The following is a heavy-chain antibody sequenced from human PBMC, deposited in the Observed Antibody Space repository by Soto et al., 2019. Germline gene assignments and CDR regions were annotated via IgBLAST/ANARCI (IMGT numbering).Heavy chain of an antibody. CDR3: ARESLPGGDYAFDI. Sequence: PGGSLRLSCAASGFTFSSYSMNWVRQAPGKGLEWVSSISSSSSYIYYADSVKGRFTISRDNAKNSLYLQMNSLRAEDTAVYYCARESLPGGDYAFDIWGQGTMVTVSS. D-gene: IGHD4-17*01. J-gene: IGHJ3*02. CDR2: ISSSSSYI. CDR1: GFTFSSYS. V-gene: IGHV3-21*01.